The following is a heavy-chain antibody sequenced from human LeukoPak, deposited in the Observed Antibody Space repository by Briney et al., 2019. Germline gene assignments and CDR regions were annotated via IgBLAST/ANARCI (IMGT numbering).Heavy chain of an antibody. D-gene: IGHD6-13*01. J-gene: IGHJ5*02. CDR3: ARVPSGGIAGINWFDP. Sequence: GGSLRLSCAASGFAFSDYYMSWIRQAPGKGLEWVSYISSSGSTIYYAYSVKGRFTISRGNAKNSLYLQMNSLRAEDTAVYYCARVPSGGIAGINWFDPWGQGTLVTVSS. CDR1: GFAFSDYY. CDR2: ISSSGSTI. V-gene: IGHV3-11*01.